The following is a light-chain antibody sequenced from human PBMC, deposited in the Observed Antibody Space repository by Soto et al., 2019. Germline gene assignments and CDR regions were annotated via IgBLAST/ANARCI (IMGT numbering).Light chain of an antibody. CDR3: QQYNNWPRAT. CDR1: QSINSN. J-gene: IGKJ4*01. CDR2: RAS. Sequence: EIVMTQSPATLSVSLGERATISCRASQSINSNLAWYQQKPGQAPMLLMFRASIRATGFPARFSGSGSGTEFNITISSLQSEDSAVYYCQQYNNWPRATFGGGTKVEIK. V-gene: IGKV3-15*01.